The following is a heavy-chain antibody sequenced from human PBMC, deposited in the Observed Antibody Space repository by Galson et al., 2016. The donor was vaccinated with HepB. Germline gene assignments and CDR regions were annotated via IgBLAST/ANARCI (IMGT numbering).Heavy chain of an antibody. Sequence: SLRLSCAASRFTFSSYAMSWVRQAPGKGLEWVANIKPDGSESYYADSVKGRFTLSRDNARNSLYLQMNSLRDEDTAVYYCARDFGYYCGADCHWGQGTLVTVSS. V-gene: IGHV3-7*04. J-gene: IGHJ4*02. D-gene: IGHD2-21*02. CDR1: RFTFSSYA. CDR3: ARDFGYYCGADCH. CDR2: IKPDGSES.